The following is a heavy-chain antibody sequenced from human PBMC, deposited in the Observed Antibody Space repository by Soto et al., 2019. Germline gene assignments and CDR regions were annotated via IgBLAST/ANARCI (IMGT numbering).Heavy chain of an antibody. J-gene: IGHJ3*02. CDR3: ARDSTRAYSGRYYSHSASLDI. D-gene: IGHD1-26*01. CDR2: IGTYNGDT. CDR1: GYTFNNYA. Sequence: QVQLVQSGAEVKKPGASVKVSCKASGYTFNNYAISWVRQAPGQGLEWMGWIGTYNGDTNYAQNFQATVTMTTDTSMSIADMEXRSLRSDDTAVYYCARDSTRAYSGRYYSHSASLDIWGQGTMVTVSS. V-gene: IGHV1-18*04.